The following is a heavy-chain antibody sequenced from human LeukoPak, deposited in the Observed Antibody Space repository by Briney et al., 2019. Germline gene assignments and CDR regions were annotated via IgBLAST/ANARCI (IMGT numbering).Heavy chain of an antibody. CDR2: ISFDGSNT. J-gene: IGHJ4*02. V-gene: IGHV3-30*18. CDR3: AKDPFSCRSGGCHGIDY. CDR1: GFTVSSNY. Sequence: PGGSLRLSCAASGFTVSSNYMSWVRQAPGKGLEWVAVISFDGSNTYYADSVKGRFTMSRDNSRNTVYLQMNSLTADDTALYYCAKDPFSCRSGGCHGIDYWGQGTLVTVSS. D-gene: IGHD2-15*01.